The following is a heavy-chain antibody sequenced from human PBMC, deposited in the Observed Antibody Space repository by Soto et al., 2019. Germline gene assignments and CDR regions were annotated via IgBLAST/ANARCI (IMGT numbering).Heavy chain of an antibody. CDR1: GVSISSGGYY. CDR2: IYYSGST. Sequence: SETLSLTCTVSGVSISSGGYYWSWIRQHPGKGLEWIGYIYYSGSTYYNPSLKSRVTISVDTSKNQFSLKLSSVTAADTAVYYCARGKTWWKFDYWGQGTLVTVSS. V-gene: IGHV4-31*03. J-gene: IGHJ4*02. D-gene: IGHD2-8*02. CDR3: ARGKTWWKFDY.